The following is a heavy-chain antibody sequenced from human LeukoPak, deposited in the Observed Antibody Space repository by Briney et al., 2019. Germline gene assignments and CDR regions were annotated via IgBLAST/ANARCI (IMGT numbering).Heavy chain of an antibody. J-gene: IGHJ4*02. CDR3: ARSYGSGLDY. Sequence: PSETLSLTCAVSGGSISSGGYSWSWIRQPPGKGLEWIGYIYHSGSTYYNPSLKSRVTISVDRSKNQFSLKLSSVTAADTAVYYCARSYGSGLDYWGQGTLVTVSS. CDR2: IYHSGST. CDR1: GGSISSGGYS. V-gene: IGHV4-30-2*01. D-gene: IGHD3-10*01.